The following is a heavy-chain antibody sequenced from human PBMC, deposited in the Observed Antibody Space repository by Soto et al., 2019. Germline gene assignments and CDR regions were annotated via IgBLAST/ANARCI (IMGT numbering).Heavy chain of an antibody. Sequence: PAESLCRTCTVSGGSSSSGDYYWSWIRQPPGKGLEWIGYIYYSGSTYYNPSLKSRVTISVDTSKNQFSLKLSSVTAADTAVYYCARFSLWFGELLYPTLDAFDIWGQGTMVPVS. D-gene: IGHD3-10*01. CDR3: ARFSLWFGELLYPTLDAFDI. CDR2: IYYSGST. J-gene: IGHJ3*02. V-gene: IGHV4-30-4*01. CDR1: GGSSSSGDYY.